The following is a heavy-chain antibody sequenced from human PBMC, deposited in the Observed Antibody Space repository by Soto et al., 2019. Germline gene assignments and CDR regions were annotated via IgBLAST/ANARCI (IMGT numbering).Heavy chain of an antibody. CDR1: GFTFSDYW. CDR2: INSDGNST. D-gene: IGHD3-9*01. CDR3: ARGQRYDILTGYSFYYYYGMDV. J-gene: IGHJ6*02. V-gene: IGHV3-74*01. Sequence: SGFTFSDYWMHWVRQAPGKGLVCVSRINSDGNSTSYADSVKGRFTISRDNAKNTLYLQMNSLRAEDTAVYYCARGQRYDILTGYSFYYYYGMDVWGQGTTVTVSS.